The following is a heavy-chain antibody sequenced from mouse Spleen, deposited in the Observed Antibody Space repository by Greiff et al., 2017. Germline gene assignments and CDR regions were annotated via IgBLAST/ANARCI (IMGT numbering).Heavy chain of an antibody. V-gene: IGHV5-12-1*01. D-gene: IGHD2-3*01. CDR2: ISSGGGST. Sequence: EVQLVESGGGLVKPGGSLKLSCAASGFTFSSYYMSWVRQTPEKRLEWVATISSGGGSTYYPDSVKGRFTISRDNAKNTLYLQMSSLNSEDTAVYYCAEKDGYYWYFDFWGAGTTVTVSS. J-gene: IGHJ1*01. CDR3: AEKDGYYWYFDF. CDR1: GFTFSSYY.